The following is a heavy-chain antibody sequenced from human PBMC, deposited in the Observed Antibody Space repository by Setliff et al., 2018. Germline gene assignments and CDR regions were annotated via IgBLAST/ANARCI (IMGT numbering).Heavy chain of an antibody. V-gene: IGHV3-30-3*01. D-gene: IGHD2-15*01. Sequence: GGSLRLSCAASGFTFSSYAMHWVRQAPGKGLEWVAVISYDGSNKYYADSVKGRFTISRDNSKNTLYLQMNSLRAEDTAVYYCARDLALVVAATAGYWGQGTLVTVSS. J-gene: IGHJ4*02. CDR3: ARDLALVVAATAGY. CDR1: GFTFSSYA. CDR2: ISYDGSNK.